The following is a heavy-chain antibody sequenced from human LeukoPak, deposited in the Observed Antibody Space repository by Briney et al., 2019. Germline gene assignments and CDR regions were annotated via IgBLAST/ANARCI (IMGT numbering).Heavy chain of an antibody. Sequence: GESLKISCKGSGYSFTNYWIGWVRQMPGKGLEWMGIIYPGDSDTRYSPSFQGQVTISAVRPISAAYLQWAVWPPQARAMCYFAECGLNRGDVFDIWGEGTMVTVSS. CDR2: IYPGDSDT. CDR3: AECGLNRGDVFDI. J-gene: IGHJ3*02. CDR1: GYSFTNYW. V-gene: IGHV5-51*04. D-gene: IGHD1-14*01.